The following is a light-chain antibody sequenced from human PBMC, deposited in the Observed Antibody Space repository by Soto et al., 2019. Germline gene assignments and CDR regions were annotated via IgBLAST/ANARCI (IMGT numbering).Light chain of an antibody. CDR1: QTIANIY. V-gene: IGKV3-20*01. J-gene: IGKJ1*01. CDR2: DTS. CDR3: QQYSGSPET. Sequence: EIVLTQSPGTLSLSPGERAVLSCRASQTIANIYLAWYQHKPGRPPRLLIYDTSTRATGTPDRFIGSGSGPDFTLTISRLEPEDFAVYYCQQYSGSPETFGPGTKVEIK.